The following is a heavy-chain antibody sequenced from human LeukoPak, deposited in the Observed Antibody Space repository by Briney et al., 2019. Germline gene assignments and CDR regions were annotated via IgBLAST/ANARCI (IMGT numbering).Heavy chain of an antibody. CDR2: LNPSGGSS. V-gene: IGHV1-46*01. J-gene: IGHJ4*02. CDR3: ATPLDYYDRSDSHQGGD. D-gene: IGHD3-22*01. CDR1: GYTVTSYY. Sequence: ASVTVSCKASGYTVTSYYMHWVRQAPGQGLEWMGILNPSGGSSSYAQKFQGRATLTRATSTSTVYMELSSLRSEDTAVYYCATPLDYYDRSDSHQGGDWGQGTLVTVSS.